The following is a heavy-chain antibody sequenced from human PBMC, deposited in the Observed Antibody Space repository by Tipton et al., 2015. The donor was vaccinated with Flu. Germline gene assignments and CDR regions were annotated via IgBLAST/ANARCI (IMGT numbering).Heavy chain of an antibody. CDR2: IYTSGST. D-gene: IGHD3-3*02. J-gene: IGHJ2*01. V-gene: IGHV4-61*02. CDR3: ARELGSPGNWYFDL. CDR1: GGPISSGSYY. Sequence: TLSLTCTVSGGPISSGSYYWSWIRQPAGKGLEWIGRIYTSGSTNYNPSLQSRVTISVDTSKIQFSLMLSSVTAADTAVYYCARELGSPGNWYFDLWGRGTLFTVSS.